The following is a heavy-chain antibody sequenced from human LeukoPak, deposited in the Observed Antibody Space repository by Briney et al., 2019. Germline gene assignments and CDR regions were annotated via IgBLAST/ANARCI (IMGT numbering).Heavy chain of an antibody. D-gene: IGHD4-17*01. J-gene: IGHJ2*01. CDR3: AKTVTTQAYYWYFDL. CDR2: IRGSDDNT. Sequence: GGSLRLSCAASGFTFSIYAMSWVRQAPGKGLEWVSAIRGSDDNTFYADSVRGRFTISGDNSKNTLYLQMNILRAEDTAVYYCAKTVTTQAYYWYFDLWGRGTLVTVSS. CDR1: GFTFSIYA. V-gene: IGHV3-23*01.